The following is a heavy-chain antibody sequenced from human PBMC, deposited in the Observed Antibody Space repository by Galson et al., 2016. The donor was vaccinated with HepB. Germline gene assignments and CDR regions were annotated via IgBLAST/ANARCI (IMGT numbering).Heavy chain of an antibody. CDR1: GFTFSSDS. J-gene: IGHJ2*01. D-gene: IGHD2-15*01. V-gene: IGHV3-21*01. CDR3: VREGGYCYGDTCRYFDL. Sequence: SLRLSCADSGFTFSSDSMNWVRQAPGKGLEWISSISRSSSLIYYADSVTGRFTISRDNAKSSLYWQMNSLRVADTAVYYCVREGGYCYGDTCRYFDLWGRGTVVTVSS. CDR2: ISRSSSLI.